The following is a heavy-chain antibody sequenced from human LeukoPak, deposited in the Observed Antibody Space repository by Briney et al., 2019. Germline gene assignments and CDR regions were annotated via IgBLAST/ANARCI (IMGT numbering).Heavy chain of an antibody. V-gene: IGHV3-21*01. Sequence: GGSLRLSCAASGLTFSSYNMNWVRQAPGKGLEWVSFISSSSNYIYYTDSVKGRFTISRDNAKNSLFLQMNSLRAEDTAVYYCARGGAVAGTGDYWGQGTLVTVSS. J-gene: IGHJ4*02. CDR1: GLTFSSYN. CDR3: ARGGAVAGTGDY. D-gene: IGHD6-19*01. CDR2: ISSSSNYI.